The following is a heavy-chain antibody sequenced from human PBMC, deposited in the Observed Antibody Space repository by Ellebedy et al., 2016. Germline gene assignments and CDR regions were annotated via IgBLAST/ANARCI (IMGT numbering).Heavy chain of an antibody. J-gene: IGHJ4*02. Sequence: SDTLSLTXNLPGDSINNYYWSWIRQPPGKGLEWIGSLFYSGVPKYNPSLRSRVTISVDSSRNQISLKLTSVTAADTAVYFCARDPAGDYGYWGQGALVTVS. CDR1: GDSINNYY. V-gene: IGHV4-59*12. CDR3: ARDPAGDYGY. CDR2: LFYSGVP.